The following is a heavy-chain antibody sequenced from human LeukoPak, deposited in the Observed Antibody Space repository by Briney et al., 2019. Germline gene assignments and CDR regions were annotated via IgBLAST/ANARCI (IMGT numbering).Heavy chain of an antibody. CDR1: GFTFSSYS. V-gene: IGHV3-21*01. Sequence: PGGSLRLSCAASGFTFSSYSMNWVRQAPGKGLEWVSSISSSSSYIYYADSVKGRFTISRDNAKNSLYLQMDSLRAEDTAAYYCARATRDDSSGYYSMFFDYWGQGTLVTVSS. CDR3: ARATRDDSSGYYSMFFDY. J-gene: IGHJ4*02. D-gene: IGHD3-22*01. CDR2: ISSSSSYI.